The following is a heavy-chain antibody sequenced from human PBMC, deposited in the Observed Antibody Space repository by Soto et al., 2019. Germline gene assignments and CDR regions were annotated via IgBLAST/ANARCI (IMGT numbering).Heavy chain of an antibody. CDR2: IYYSGST. D-gene: IGHD4-17*01. J-gene: IGHJ4*02. Sequence: QVQLQESGPGLVKPSQTLSLTCTVSGGSISSGGYYWSWIRQHPGKGLEWIGYIYYSGSTYYNPSLKRRVTISVDTSKNQFSLELSSVTAADTAVYYCARGRRDGDYYDYWGQGTLVTVSS. CDR1: GGSISSGGYY. V-gene: IGHV4-31*03. CDR3: ARGRRDGDYYDY.